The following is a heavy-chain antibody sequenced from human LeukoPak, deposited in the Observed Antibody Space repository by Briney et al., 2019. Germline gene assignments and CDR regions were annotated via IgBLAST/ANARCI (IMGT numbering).Heavy chain of an antibody. D-gene: IGHD1-20*01. Sequence: ASVKVPCKASGYTFTSYGISWVRQAPGQGLEWMGWISAYNGNTNYAQKLQGRVTMTTDTSTSTAYMELRSLRSDDTAVYYCARDRYNWNPGDYWGQGTLVTVSS. CDR3: ARDRYNWNPGDY. J-gene: IGHJ4*02. CDR2: ISAYNGNT. CDR1: GYTFTSYG. V-gene: IGHV1-18*01.